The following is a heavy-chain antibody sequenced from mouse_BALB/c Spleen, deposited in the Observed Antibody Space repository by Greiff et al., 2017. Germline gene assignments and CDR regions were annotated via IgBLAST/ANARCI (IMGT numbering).Heavy chain of an antibody. CDR2: INSNGGST. D-gene: IGHD4-1*01. J-gene: IGHJ4*01. V-gene: IGHV5-6-3*01. Sequence: EVKLVESGGGLVQPGGSLKLSCAASGFTFSSYGMSWVRQTPDKRLELVATINSNGGSTYYPDSVKGRFTISRDNAKNTLYLQMSSLKSEDTAMYYCAREKRGRYAMDYWGQGTSVTVSS. CDR3: AREKRGRYAMDY. CDR1: GFTFSSYG.